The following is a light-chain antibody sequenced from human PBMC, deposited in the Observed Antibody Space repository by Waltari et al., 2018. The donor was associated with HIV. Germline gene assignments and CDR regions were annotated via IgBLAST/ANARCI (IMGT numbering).Light chain of an antibody. CDR2: DAS. CDR1: QSVSTY. J-gene: IGKJ2*03. V-gene: IGKV3-15*01. CDR3: QQFIFWPFS. Sequence: EIVMTRSPATLSVSLGERATLSCRASQSVSTYLAWYQQRPGQAPRLLIYDASTRATGIPARFSGSGSGTEFTLTISSLQSEDFAVYYCQQFIFWPFSFGQGTKLEIK.